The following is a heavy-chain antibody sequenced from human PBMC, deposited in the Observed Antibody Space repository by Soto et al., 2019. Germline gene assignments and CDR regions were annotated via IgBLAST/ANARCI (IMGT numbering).Heavy chain of an antibody. CDR3: ARDGRGFSGLLRDYYFES. CDR2: IKQDGSEK. Sequence: EVQLVESGGGLVQPGGSLRLSCEGSEFSFSRNWMSWVRPAPGKGLEWVANIKQDGSEKYYVESVKGRFTISRDNAKNSLYLEMNSLRAEGTAMYYCARDGRGFSGLLRDYYFESWGQGTLVTVSS. J-gene: IGHJ4*02. V-gene: IGHV3-7*01. CDR1: EFSFSRNW. D-gene: IGHD3-10*01.